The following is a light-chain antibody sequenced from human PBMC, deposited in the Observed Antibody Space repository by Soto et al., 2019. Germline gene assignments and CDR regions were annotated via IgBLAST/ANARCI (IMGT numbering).Light chain of an antibody. CDR3: QSYDSSLSAYV. CDR1: SSNIGAHYD. J-gene: IGLJ1*01. CDR2: ANN. Sequence: QSVLTQPPSVSGAPGQRVTISCTGSSSNIGAHYDVHWYQQLPGTAPKLLIYANNNRPSGVPDRFSGSKSGTSASLAITGLQAEDEADYYCQSYDSSLSAYVFGTGTKVTV. V-gene: IGLV1-40*01.